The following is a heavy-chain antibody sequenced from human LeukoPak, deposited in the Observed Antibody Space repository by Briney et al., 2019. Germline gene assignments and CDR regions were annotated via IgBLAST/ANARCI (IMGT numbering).Heavy chain of an antibody. D-gene: IGHD2-2*01. CDR1: GYTFAKYA. CDR3: ARGRDVVVPAARWFDWFDP. J-gene: IGHJ5*02. CDR2: INAGNGDT. V-gene: IGHV1-3*01. Sequence: ASVKVSCKASGYTFAKYAIHWVRQAPGQRLEWMGWINAGNGDTRYSQKFQGGVTITRDTSASTAYMELSSLRSEDTAVYYCARGRDVVVPAARWFDWFDPWGQGTLVTVSS.